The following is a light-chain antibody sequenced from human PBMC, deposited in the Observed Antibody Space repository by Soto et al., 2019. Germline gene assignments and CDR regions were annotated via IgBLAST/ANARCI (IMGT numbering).Light chain of an antibody. Sequence: DIQLTQPPSSLSASVGDRVTITCRASQGVSSYVDWYQQKPGKPPKLLIYGASTLQSGVPSRFSGGASGTEFTLTITSLQPEDFATYYCQQVNSYPLTFGQGTRLDI. J-gene: IGKJ5*01. CDR1: QGVSSY. CDR2: GAS. V-gene: IGKV1-9*01. CDR3: QQVNSYPLT.